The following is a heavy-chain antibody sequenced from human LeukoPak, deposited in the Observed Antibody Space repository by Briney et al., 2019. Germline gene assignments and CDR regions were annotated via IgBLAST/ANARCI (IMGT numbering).Heavy chain of an antibody. V-gene: IGHV3-23*01. CDR3: AKDGLCPSVCPTRIDVAGYADS. CDR2: VNHNGGST. CDR1: GFTFSIFT. J-gene: IGHJ4*02. Sequence: GGSLRLSCAASGFTFSIFTMNWVRQAPGKGLEWVSIVNHNGGSTYYTDSVKGRFTISRDNSNNTVYLQMNSLRAEDTAIYYWAKDGLCPSVCPTRIDVAGYADSWGQGTLVTVSS. D-gene: IGHD6-19*01.